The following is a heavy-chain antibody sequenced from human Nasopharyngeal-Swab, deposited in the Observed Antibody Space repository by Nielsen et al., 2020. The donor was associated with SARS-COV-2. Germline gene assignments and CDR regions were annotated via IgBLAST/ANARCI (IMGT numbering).Heavy chain of an antibody. J-gene: IGHJ3*02. V-gene: IGHV1-69*13. CDR2: IIPIFGTA. Sequence: SVKVSCKASGGTFSSYAISWARQAPGQGLEWMGGIIPIFGTANYAQKFQGRVTITADESTSPAYMELSSLRSEDTAVYYCARVAHYYDSSGYPYAFDIWGQGTMVTVSS. D-gene: IGHD3-22*01. CDR1: GGTFSSYA. CDR3: ARVAHYYDSSGYPYAFDI.